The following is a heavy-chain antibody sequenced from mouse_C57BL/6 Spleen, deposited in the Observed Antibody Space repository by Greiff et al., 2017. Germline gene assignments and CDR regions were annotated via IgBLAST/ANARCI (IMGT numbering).Heavy chain of an antibody. Sequence: EVNLVESGGGLVKPGGSLKLSCAASGFTFSSYTMSWVRQTPEKRLEWVATISGGGGNTDYPDNVKGRVTISRDNAKNTLYLQMSSLRSEDTALYYCARHKNYGSSPFDYWGQGTTLTVSS. V-gene: IGHV5-9*01. CDR3: ARHKNYGSSPFDY. CDR1: GFTFSSYT. J-gene: IGHJ2*01. CDR2: ISGGGGNT. D-gene: IGHD1-1*01.